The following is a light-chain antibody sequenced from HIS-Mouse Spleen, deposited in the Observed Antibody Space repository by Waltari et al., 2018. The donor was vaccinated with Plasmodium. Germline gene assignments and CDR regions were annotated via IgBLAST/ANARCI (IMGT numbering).Light chain of an antibody. CDR1: ALPTKY. CDR2: EDS. V-gene: IGLV3-10*01. J-gene: IGLJ3*02. Sequence: SYELTQPPSVSVSPGHTARITYSGAALPTKYAYWYQPKSGQAPVLVIYEDSKRPSGIPERFSGSSSGTMATLTISGAQVEDEADYYCYSTDSSGNHRVFGGGTKLTVL. CDR3: YSTDSSGNHRV.